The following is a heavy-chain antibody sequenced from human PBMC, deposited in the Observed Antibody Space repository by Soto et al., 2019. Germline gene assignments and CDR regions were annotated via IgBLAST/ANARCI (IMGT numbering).Heavy chain of an antibody. CDR3: ARDSRQLWLQDYYDSSGYGPFDY. CDR1: GFTFSSYA. D-gene: IGHD3-22*01. J-gene: IGHJ4*02. V-gene: IGHV3-30-3*01. Sequence: QVQLVESGGGVVQPGRSLRLSCAASGFTFSSYAMHWVRQAPGKGLEWVAVISYDGSNKYYADSVKGRFTISRDNSENTLYLQMNSLRAEDTAVYYCARDSRQLWLQDYYDSSGYGPFDYWGQGTLVTVSS. CDR2: ISYDGSNK.